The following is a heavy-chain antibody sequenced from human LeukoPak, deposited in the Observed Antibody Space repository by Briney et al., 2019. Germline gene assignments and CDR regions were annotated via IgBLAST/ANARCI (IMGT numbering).Heavy chain of an antibody. CDR3: ARGNGEQQLTGDY. V-gene: IGHV4-30-4*01. D-gene: IGHD6-13*01. CDR2: VYYTGGT. J-gene: IGHJ4*02. Sequence: PSQTLSLTCSVSGGSISSGDYYWTWIRQPPGKGLEWIGYVYYTGGTDYNPSLRSRVTISVDTSKNQFSLKLTSVTAADTVVYYCARGNGEQQLTGDYWGQGTLVTVSS. CDR1: GGSISSGDYY.